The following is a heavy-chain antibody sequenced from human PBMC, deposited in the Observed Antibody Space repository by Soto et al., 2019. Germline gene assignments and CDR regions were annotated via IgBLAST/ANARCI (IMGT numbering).Heavy chain of an antibody. D-gene: IGHD2-15*01. CDR2: IIPIFGTA. V-gene: IGHV1-69*01. Sequence: QVQLVQSGAEVKKPGSSVKVSCKASGGTFSSYAISWVRQAPGQGLEWMGGIIPIFGTANYAQKFQGRVTITADESTSTAYMERSSLRSEDTAVYYCARAYCSGGSCYSRRPFDYWGQGTLVTVSS. J-gene: IGHJ4*02. CDR3: ARAYCSGGSCYSRRPFDY. CDR1: GGTFSSYA.